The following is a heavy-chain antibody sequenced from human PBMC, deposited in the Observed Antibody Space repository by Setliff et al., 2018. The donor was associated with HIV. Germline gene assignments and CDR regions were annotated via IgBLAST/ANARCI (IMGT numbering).Heavy chain of an antibody. Sequence: SETLSLTCTVSGGSISSDGYYWSWIRQHPGKGLEWIGYIYYSGSTDYNPSLKSRVTISVDPSKNQFSLKMNSVTAADTAVYYCARASYSYDSTGYLYWGQGTLVTVSS. D-gene: IGHD3-22*01. V-gene: IGHV4-31*03. CDR2: IYYSGST. CDR1: GGSISSDGYY. J-gene: IGHJ4*02. CDR3: ARASYSYDSTGYLY.